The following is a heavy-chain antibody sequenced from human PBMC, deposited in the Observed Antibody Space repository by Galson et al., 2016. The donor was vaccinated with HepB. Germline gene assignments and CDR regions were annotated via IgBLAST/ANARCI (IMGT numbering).Heavy chain of an antibody. Sequence: SVKVSCKASGYTFTRNGISWVRQAPGQGLEWMGWIRTYNGNTNYAQKFQGRVTMTTDTFTSSAYMELRSLRSDDTAVYYCARDLGWGIVVLTASTYTMDVWGQGTMVTVSS. D-gene: IGHD2-21*02. CDR2: IRTYNGNT. J-gene: IGHJ6*02. CDR1: GYTFTRNG. V-gene: IGHV1-18*01. CDR3: ARDLGWGIVVLTASTYTMDV.